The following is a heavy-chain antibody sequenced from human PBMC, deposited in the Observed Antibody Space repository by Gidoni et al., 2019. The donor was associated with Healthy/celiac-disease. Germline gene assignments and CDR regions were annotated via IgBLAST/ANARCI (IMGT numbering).Heavy chain of an antibody. D-gene: IGHD2-15*01. CDR1: GFTFSSYA. V-gene: IGHV3-23*01. Sequence: EVQLLESGGGLVQPGGSLRLSCAASGFTFSSYAMSWVRQAPGKGLEWVSAIRGSGGSTYYADSVKGRFTISRDNSKNTLYLQMNSLRAEDTAVYYCAKVVVVAATRERRFDYWGQGTLVTVSS. J-gene: IGHJ4*02. CDR2: IRGSGGST. CDR3: AKVVVVAATRERRFDY.